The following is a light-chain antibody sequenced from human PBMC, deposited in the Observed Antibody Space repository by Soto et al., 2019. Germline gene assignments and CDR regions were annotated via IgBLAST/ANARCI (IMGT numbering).Light chain of an antibody. J-gene: IGKJ2*01. V-gene: IGKV1-16*02. CDR3: QQYKAYPHT. CDR2: AAS. Sequence: DIQMTQSPSSLSASVGDSVSITCRASQDISASLAWFQQKPGRAPKSLIYAASTLQSGVPPKFSGSRSGTDFTFTLTISRLQPEDFATYYCQQYKAYPHTFGQGTKLEFK. CDR1: QDISAS.